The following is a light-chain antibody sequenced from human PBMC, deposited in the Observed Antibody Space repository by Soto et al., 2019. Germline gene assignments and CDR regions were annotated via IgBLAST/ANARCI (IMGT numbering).Light chain of an antibody. Sequence: EIVVTQSPGTLSLSPGERATLSCRASQSVTSNYLAWHQQKHGQAPRLLIYEAYSRATGISDRFSGGGSGTDFTLTISRREPEDFAVYYCQQYGSPPRTFVGGTQVEIK. CDR2: EAY. CDR3: QQYGSPPRT. CDR1: QSVTSNY. J-gene: IGKJ4*01. V-gene: IGKV3-20*01.